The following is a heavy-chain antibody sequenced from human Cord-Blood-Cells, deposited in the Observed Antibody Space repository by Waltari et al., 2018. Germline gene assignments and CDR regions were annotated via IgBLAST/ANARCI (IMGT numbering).Heavy chain of an antibody. V-gene: IGHV1-2*04. Sequence: QVQLVQSGAGVKKPGDSVKVSCKPSGSPFTGSDMHWVRQAPGQGLEWMVWINPNSGGTNYAQKFQGWVTMTRDTSISTAYMELSRLRSDDTAVYYCAREDPLTGLWWGQGTLVTVSS. CDR3: AREDPLTGLW. CDR2: INPNSGGT. J-gene: IGHJ4*02. D-gene: IGHD7-27*01. CDR1: GSPFTGSD.